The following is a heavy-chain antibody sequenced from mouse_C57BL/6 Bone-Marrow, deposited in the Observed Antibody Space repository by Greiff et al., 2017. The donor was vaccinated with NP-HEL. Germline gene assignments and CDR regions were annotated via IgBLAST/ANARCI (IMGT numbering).Heavy chain of an antibody. V-gene: IGHV1-69*01. CDR1: GYTFTSYW. CDR3: ARNYYGSSYAMDY. CDR2: IDPSDCYT. J-gene: IGHJ4*01. Sequence: QVQLQQPGAELVMPGASVKLSCKASGYTFTSYWMHWVKQRPGQGLEWIGEIDPSDCYTNYNQKFKGKSTLTVDKSSSTAYMQLSSLTSEDSAVYYCARNYYGSSYAMDYWGQGTSVTVSS. D-gene: IGHD1-1*01.